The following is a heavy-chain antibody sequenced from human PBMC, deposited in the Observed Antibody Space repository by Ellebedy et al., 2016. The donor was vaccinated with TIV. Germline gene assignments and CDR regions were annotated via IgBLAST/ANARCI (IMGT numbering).Heavy chain of an antibody. Sequence: PGGSLRLSCAASGFTFSSEWMSWVRQAPGKGLEWVANIKQDEIEKYYLDSVKGRFTISRDNAKSSLYLQMNSLRPEDTAVYYCAGIADVRFDPWGQGTLVSVSS. D-gene: IGHD3-10*02. CDR2: IKQDEIEK. CDR1: GFTFSSEW. J-gene: IGHJ5*02. CDR3: AGIADVRFDP. V-gene: IGHV3-7*01.